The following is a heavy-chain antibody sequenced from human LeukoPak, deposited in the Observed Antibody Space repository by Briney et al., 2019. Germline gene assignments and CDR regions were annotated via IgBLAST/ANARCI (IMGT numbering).Heavy chain of an antibody. J-gene: IGHJ4*02. CDR1: GGSISRGVYY. CDR3: ARERWSTVVTPHFDY. D-gene: IGHD4-23*01. CDR2: IYYSGST. V-gene: IGHV4-31*03. Sequence: SENLSLTCTVSGGSISRGVYYWSWIRQHPGKGLEWIGCIYYSGSTYYNPSLKSRVTVSVDTSKNQFSLKLSSVTAADTAVYYCARERWSTVVTPHFDYWGQGTLVAVSS.